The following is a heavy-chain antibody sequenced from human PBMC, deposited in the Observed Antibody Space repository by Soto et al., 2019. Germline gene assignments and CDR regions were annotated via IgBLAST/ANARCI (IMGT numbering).Heavy chain of an antibody. CDR3: ARETYSSSSYGMDV. Sequence: PSETLSLTCTVSGGSISSYYWSWIRQPPGKGLEWIGYIYYSGSTNYNPSLKSRVTISVDTSKNQFSLKLSSVTAADTAVYYCARETYSSSSYGMDVWGQGTTVTVSS. CDR2: IYYSGST. J-gene: IGHJ6*02. CDR1: GGSISSYY. D-gene: IGHD6-6*01. V-gene: IGHV4-59*01.